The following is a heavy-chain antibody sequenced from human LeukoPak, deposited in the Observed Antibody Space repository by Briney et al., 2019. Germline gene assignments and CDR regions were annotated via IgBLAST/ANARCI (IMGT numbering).Heavy chain of an antibody. CDR1: GFTFSSYA. CDR3: AKMRGDILTGYYRGWFDP. CDR2: ISGSGGST. Sequence: GGSLRLSCAASGFTFSSYAMSWVRQAPGKGLEWVSAISGSGGSTYYADSVKGRFTISRDNSKNTLYLQMNSLRAEDTAVYYCAKMRGDILTGYYRGWFDPLAREPWSPPPQ. V-gene: IGHV3-23*01. D-gene: IGHD3-9*01. J-gene: IGHJ5*02.